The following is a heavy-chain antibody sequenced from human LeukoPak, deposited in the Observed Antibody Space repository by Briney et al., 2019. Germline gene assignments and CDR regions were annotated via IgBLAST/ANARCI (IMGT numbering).Heavy chain of an antibody. J-gene: IGHJ6*02. V-gene: IGHV3-23*01. CDR1: GFTFSSYA. D-gene: IGHD2-15*01. CDR2: ISGSGGST. Sequence: GGSLRLSYAASGFTFSSYAMSWVRQAPGKGLEWVSAISGSGGSTYYADSVKGRFTISRDNSKNTLYLQMNSLRAEDTAVYYCAKGACSGGSCYSSRDYYYGMDVWGQGTTVTVSS. CDR3: AKGACSGGSCYSSRDYYYGMDV.